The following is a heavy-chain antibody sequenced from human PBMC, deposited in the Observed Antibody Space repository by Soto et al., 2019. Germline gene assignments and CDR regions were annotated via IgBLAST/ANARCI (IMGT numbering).Heavy chain of an antibody. V-gene: IGHV4-59*01. CDR3: ARSRRGYSGRAFDI. D-gene: IGHD5-18*01. J-gene: IGHJ3*02. Sequence: SETLSLTCTVSGGSISSYYWSWIRQPPGKGLEWIGYIYYSGSTNYNPSLKSRVTISVDTSKNQFSLKLSSVTAADTAGYYCARSRRGYSGRAFDIWGQGTMVTVSS. CDR2: IYYSGST. CDR1: GGSISSYY.